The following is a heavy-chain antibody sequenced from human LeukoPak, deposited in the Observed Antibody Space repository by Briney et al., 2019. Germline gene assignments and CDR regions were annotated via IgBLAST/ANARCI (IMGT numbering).Heavy chain of an antibody. CDR1: GGSISSGGYY. CDR2: VYYSGST. CDR3: ARLVYDSSDYLFDY. J-gene: IGHJ4*02. D-gene: IGHD3-22*01. Sequence: PSETLSLTCTVSGGSISSGGYYWSWIRQHPGKGLEWIGYVYYSGSTYYNPSLKSRVTISVDTSKNQFSLKLSSVTAADTAVYYCARLVYDSSDYLFDYWGQGTLVTVSS. V-gene: IGHV4-31*03.